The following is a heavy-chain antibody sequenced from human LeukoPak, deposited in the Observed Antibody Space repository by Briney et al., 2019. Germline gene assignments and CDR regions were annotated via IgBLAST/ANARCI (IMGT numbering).Heavy chain of an antibody. CDR1: GFAFSSYS. V-gene: IGHV3-48*01. J-gene: IGHJ4*02. CDR2: ITSSSSAI. Sequence: HSGGSLRLSCAASGFAFSSYSMNWVRQSPGKGLERVSYITSSSSAIYYADSVKGRFTISRDNAKNSLYLQMNSLRAEDTAVYYCARKSGSSGYPFDYWGQGTVVTVSS. CDR3: ARKSGSSGYPFDY. D-gene: IGHD3-22*01.